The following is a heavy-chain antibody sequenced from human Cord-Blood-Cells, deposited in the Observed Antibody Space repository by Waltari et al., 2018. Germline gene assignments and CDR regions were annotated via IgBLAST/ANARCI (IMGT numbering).Heavy chain of an antibody. J-gene: IGHJ2*01. Sequence: QVRLVQSGAEVKKPGASVKVSCKASGYTFTSYAMHWVRQAPGQRLEWMGWINAGNGNTKYSQKFQGRVTITRDTSASTAYMELSSLRSEDTAVYYCARDASSSWYDWYFDLWGRGTLVTVSS. D-gene: IGHD6-13*01. CDR2: INAGNGNT. CDR3: ARDASSSWYDWYFDL. CDR1: GYTFTSYA. V-gene: IGHV1-3*01.